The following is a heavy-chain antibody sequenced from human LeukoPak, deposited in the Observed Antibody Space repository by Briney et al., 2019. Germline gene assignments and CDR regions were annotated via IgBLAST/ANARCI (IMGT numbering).Heavy chain of an antibody. CDR1: GYTFTSYD. J-gene: IGHJ3*02. D-gene: IGHD3-10*01. V-gene: IGHV1-8*01. CDR3: AGARVTMVRGVIIGAFDI. CDR2: MNPNSGNT. Sequence: GASVKVSCKASGYTFTSYDINWVRQATGQGLEWMGWMNPNSGNTGYAQKFQGRVTMTRNTSISTAYMELSSLRSEDTAVYYCAGARVTMVRGVIIGAFDIWGQGTMVTVSS.